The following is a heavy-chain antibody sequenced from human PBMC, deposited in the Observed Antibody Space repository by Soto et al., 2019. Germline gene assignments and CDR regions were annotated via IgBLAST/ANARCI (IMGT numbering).Heavy chain of an antibody. CDR2: IYHSGST. CDR1: GGSISSSNW. Sequence: QVQLQESGPGLVKPSGTLSLTCAVSGGSISSSNWWSWVRQPPGKGLEWIGEIYHSGSTNYNPSLKGPGTISVDKSKNQFSLKLSSVTAADTAVYYCARELYCSSTSCYPEVYYYGMDVWGQGTTVTVSS. CDR3: ARELYCSSTSCYPEVYYYGMDV. D-gene: IGHD2-2*01. V-gene: IGHV4-4*02. J-gene: IGHJ6*02.